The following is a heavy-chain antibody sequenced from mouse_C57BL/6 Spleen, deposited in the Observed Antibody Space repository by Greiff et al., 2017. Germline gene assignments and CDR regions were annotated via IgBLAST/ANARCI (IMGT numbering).Heavy chain of an antibody. CDR1: GFTFSSYA. J-gene: IGHJ4*01. CDR3: ARDRGNYVAMDY. CDR2: ISAGGSYT. Sequence: EVQLVESGGGLVKPGGSLKLSCAASGFTFSSYAMSWVRQTPEKRLEWVATISAGGSYTYYPDNVKGRFTISRDNDKNNLYLQMSHLKSEDTAMYYCARDRGNYVAMDYWGQGTSVTVSS. D-gene: IGHD1-1*01. V-gene: IGHV5-4*01.